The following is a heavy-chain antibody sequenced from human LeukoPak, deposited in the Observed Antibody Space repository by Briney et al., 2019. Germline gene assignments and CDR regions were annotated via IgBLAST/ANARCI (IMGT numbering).Heavy chain of an antibody. D-gene: IGHD1-26*01. CDR3: AKEWELLSYFDY. CDR2: ISGSGGST. V-gene: IGHV3-23*01. Sequence: GGSLRLSCAASGFTFSSYGMHWVRQAPGKGLEWVSAISGSGGSTYYADSVKGRFTISRDNSKNTLYLQMNSLRAEDTAVYYCAKEWELLSYFDYWGQGTLVTVSS. J-gene: IGHJ4*02. CDR1: GFTFSSYG.